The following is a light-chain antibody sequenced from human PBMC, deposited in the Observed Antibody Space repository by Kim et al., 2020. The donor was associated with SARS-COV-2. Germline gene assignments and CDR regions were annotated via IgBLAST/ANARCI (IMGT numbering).Light chain of an antibody. CDR3: LQHGSYPLT. CDR1: QGIGNQ. Sequence: AFVGDRATITCQAMQGIGNQLGWDQQKPEKAPKRLIYDASGLRSGVPSRFGGSGSGTEFTLTINGLQPEDVANYYCLQHGSYPLTFGHGTRLGIK. V-gene: IGKV1-17*01. CDR2: DAS. J-gene: IGKJ5*01.